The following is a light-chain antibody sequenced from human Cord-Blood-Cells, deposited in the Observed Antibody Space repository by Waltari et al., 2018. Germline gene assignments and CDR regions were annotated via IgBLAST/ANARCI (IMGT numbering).Light chain of an antibody. CDR1: NIGGKI. Sequence: SYARTPTLSESVALRQTARTTCGGNNIGGKIAHWDQQKPGQAPVLVIYRDSNRPSGIPERFSGSNSGNTATLTISRAQAGDEADYYCQVWDSSTVVFGGGTKLTVL. V-gene: IGLV3-9*01. CDR2: RDS. J-gene: IGLJ2*01. CDR3: QVWDSSTVV.